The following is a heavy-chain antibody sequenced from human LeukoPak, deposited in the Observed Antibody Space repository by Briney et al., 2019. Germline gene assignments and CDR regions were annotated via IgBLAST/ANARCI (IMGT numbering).Heavy chain of an antibody. Sequence: GQSLHISCNGSRFSLTSYWIAWVRQIPRQGMDWMGIIYPGDSDTRYSTSFQGQVNIPADNSISTAYQQWISLKVSDTAVYYCARHAGIAAAGIPYNWFDPWGQGTVVTVSA. CDR3: ARHAGIAAAGIPYNWFDP. CDR2: IYPGDSDT. CDR1: RFSLTSYW. V-gene: IGHV5-51*01. J-gene: IGHJ5*02. D-gene: IGHD6-13*01.